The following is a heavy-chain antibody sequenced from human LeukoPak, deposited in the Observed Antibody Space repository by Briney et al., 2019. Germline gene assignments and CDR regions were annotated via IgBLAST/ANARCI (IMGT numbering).Heavy chain of an antibody. Sequence: ASVKVSCKASGYTFTGYYMRWVRQAPGQGLEWMGWINPNSGGTNYAQKFQGWVTMTRDTSISTAYMELSRLRSDDTAVYYCARGGGIQLSPQEADYWGQGTLVTVSS. J-gene: IGHJ4*02. CDR1: GYTFTGYY. D-gene: IGHD5-18*01. CDR2: INPNSGGT. CDR3: ARGGGIQLSPQEADY. V-gene: IGHV1-2*04.